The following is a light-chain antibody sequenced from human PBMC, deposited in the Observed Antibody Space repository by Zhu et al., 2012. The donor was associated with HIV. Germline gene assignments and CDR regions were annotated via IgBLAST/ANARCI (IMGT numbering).Light chain of an antibody. V-gene: IGKV3-15*01. CDR2: GAS. Sequence: ATLSCRASQSISNNLAWYQQKPGQAPRLLIYGASTRATGIPARFSGSGSGTEFTLTISSLQSEDFAVYYCQQSANWPYTFGQGTRLEIK. CDR1: QSISNN. J-gene: IGKJ2*01. CDR3: QQSANWPYT.